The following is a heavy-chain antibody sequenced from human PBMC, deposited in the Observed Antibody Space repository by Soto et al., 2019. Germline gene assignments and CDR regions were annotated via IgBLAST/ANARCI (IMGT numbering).Heavy chain of an antibody. J-gene: IGHJ4*02. CDR3: ATDRYCSGGDCDWVY. CDR2: IKQDGSEK. D-gene: IGHD2-15*01. CDR1: GFTFSSNW. V-gene: IGHV3-7*01. Sequence: EVQLVESGGGLVQPGESLRLACAASGFTFSSNWMTWVRQAPGKGLEWVATIKQDGSEKYYVDSVRGRFTISRDNVQKSLYLLMTSLRAEETAVYYCATDRYCSGGDCDWVYWCQGTLVTVSS.